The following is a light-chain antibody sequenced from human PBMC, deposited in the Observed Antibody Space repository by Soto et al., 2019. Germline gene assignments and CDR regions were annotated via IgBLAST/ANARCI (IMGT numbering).Light chain of an antibody. CDR3: QQYGRSIT. CDR1: QSVSSY. CDR2: DAS. Sequence: EIVLTQSPATLSLSPGERATLSCSASQSVSSYLAWYPQKPGQAPRLLIYDASNRATGIPGRFSGRWCGTDFTTTISRLEPEDFAVFYCQQYGRSITFGQGTRLEIK. J-gene: IGKJ5*01. V-gene: IGKV3-11*01.